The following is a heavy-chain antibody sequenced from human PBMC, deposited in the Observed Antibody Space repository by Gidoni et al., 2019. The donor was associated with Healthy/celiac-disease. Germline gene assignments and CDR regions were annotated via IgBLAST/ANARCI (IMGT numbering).Heavy chain of an antibody. CDR3: ARGYYGSGSYSHLPYYYYGMDV. D-gene: IGHD3-10*01. CDR1: GGTFRSYA. V-gene: IGHV1-69*09. J-gene: IGHJ6*02. Sequence: QVQLVQSEAAVKKPGTPVKVSCKASGGTFRSYAISWVRQAPGQGLEWMGRIIPILGIANYAQKFQGRVTITADKSTSTAYMELRSLRSEDTAVYYCARGYYGSGSYSHLPYYYYGMDVWGQGTTVTVSS. CDR2: IIPILGIA.